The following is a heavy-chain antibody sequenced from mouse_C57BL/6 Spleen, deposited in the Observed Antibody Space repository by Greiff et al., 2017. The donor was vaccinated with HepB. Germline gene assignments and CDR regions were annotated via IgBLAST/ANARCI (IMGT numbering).Heavy chain of an antibody. J-gene: IGHJ3*01. V-gene: IGHV2-2*01. Sequence: VQLQQSGPGLVQPSQSLSITCTVSGFSLTSYGVHWVRQSPGKGLEWLGVIWSGGSTDYNAAFISRLSISKDNSKSQVFFKMNSLQADDTAIYYCARSTGGLTWFAYWGQGTLVTVSA. CDR2: IWSGGST. D-gene: IGHD4-1*01. CDR1: GFSLTSYG. CDR3: ARSTGGLTWFAY.